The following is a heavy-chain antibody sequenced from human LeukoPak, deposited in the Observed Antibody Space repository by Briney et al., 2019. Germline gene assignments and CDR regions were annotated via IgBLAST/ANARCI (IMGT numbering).Heavy chain of an antibody. Sequence: GESLKISCAASGFTFSSHDMYWVRQTGKRLEWVAASDSTGDTYYLDSVKGRFTISRETVKNSLSLQMNSLRVGDTGVYYCARGKTGDDYVVFDYWGQGVLVTVSS. CDR3: ARGKTGDDYVVFDY. J-gene: IGHJ4*02. CDR1: GFTFSSHD. D-gene: IGHD3-10*02. CDR2: SDSTGDT. V-gene: IGHV3-13*01.